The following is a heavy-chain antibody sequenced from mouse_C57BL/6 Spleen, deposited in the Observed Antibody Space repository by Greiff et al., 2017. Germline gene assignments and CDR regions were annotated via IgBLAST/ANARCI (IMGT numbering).Heavy chain of an antibody. CDR1: GFTFSDYY. V-gene: IGHV5-16*01. J-gene: IGHJ4*01. D-gene: IGHD2-2*01. Sequence: EVKLVESEGGLVQPGSSMKLSCTASGFTFSDYYMAWVRQVPEKGLEWVANINYDGSSTYYLDSLKSRFIISRDNAKNILYLQMSSLKSEDTATYYCAREKGVTGAMGYCGERASVTVSS. CDR3: AREKGVTGAMGY. CDR2: INYDGSST.